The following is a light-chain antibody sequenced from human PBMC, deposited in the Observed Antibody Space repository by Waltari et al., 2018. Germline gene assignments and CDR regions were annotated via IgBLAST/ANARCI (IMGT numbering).Light chain of an antibody. V-gene: IGKV3-15*01. CDR1: QSIRSS. CDR2: GAS. J-gene: IGKJ1*01. CDR3: QQYATSWT. Sequence: IVMTQSPVTLPVSPGEGATLSCRASQSIRSSLAWYQQRPGQAPRLLIYGASTRATGIAARFRGSGYGTEFSLTISSLQSEDFAVYYCQQYATSWTFGQGTKVEIK.